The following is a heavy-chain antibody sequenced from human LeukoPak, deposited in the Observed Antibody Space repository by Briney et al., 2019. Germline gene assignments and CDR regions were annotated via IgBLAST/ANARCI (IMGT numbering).Heavy chain of an antibody. Sequence: PSETLSLTCTVSGVSISSYYWSWIRQPPGKGLEWIRYIYYSGSTNYNPPLKSRITISEDTSKNQFSLKLSSVTAADTAVYYCASEVTAPAGTFSDYWGQGTLVTVSS. CDR1: GVSISSYY. V-gene: IGHV4-59*01. CDR2: IYYSGST. J-gene: IGHJ4*02. CDR3: ASEVTAPAGTFSDY. D-gene: IGHD1/OR15-1a*01.